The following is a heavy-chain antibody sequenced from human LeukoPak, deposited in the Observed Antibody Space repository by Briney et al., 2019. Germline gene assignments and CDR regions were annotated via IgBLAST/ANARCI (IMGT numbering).Heavy chain of an antibody. V-gene: IGHV4-31*03. CDR3: ARASSTGLDY. J-gene: IGHJ4*02. Sequence: SETLSLTCTVSGGSISSGGYYWSWIRQPPGKGLEWIGEINHSGSTYYNPSLKSRVTISVDTSKNQFSLKLYSVTAADTAVYYCARASSTGLDYWGQGTLVTVSS. D-gene: IGHD4-11*01. CDR1: GGSISSGGYY. CDR2: INHSGST.